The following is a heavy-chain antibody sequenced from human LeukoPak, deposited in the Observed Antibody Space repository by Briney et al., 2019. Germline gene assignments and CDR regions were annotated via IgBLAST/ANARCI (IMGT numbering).Heavy chain of an antibody. CDR1: GFTFSNHG. J-gene: IGHJ4*02. Sequence: GRSLRLSCAASGFTFSNHGMHWVRQAPGKGPEWVALIWYDGSNKYYGDSVKGRFTISRDNSKNTLYLQMNSLRAEDTAVYYCARGATYYYDSTGGDYWGQGTLVTVSS. D-gene: IGHD3-22*01. CDR3: ARGATYYYDSTGGDY. V-gene: IGHV3-33*01. CDR2: IWYDGSNK.